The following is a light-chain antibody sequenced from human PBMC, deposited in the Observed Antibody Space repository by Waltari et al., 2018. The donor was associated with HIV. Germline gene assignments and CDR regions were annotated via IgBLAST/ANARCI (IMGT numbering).Light chain of an antibody. Sequence: QSALTQPASVSGSPGQSITLSCTGTSSDVGGSSYVSWYQQHPGKAPKLMIYEVSNRPSGVSNRFSGSKSGNTASLTISGLQAEDEADYYCSSYTTSSSLLFGGGTKLTVL. J-gene: IGLJ2*01. CDR2: EVS. V-gene: IGLV2-14*01. CDR3: SSYTTSSSLL. CDR1: SSDVGGSSY.